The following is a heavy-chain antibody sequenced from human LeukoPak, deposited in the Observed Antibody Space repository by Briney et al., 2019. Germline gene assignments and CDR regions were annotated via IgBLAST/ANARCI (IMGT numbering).Heavy chain of an antibody. CDR2: IYYSGST. V-gene: IGHV4-59*01. J-gene: IGHJ3*02. CDR3: ARAHGDDAFDI. Sequence: SETLSLTCTVSGGSISGYYWSWIRQPPGKGLEWIGYIYYSGSTNYNPSLKSRVTISVDTSKNQFSLKLSSVTAADTAVYYCARAHGDDAFDIWGQGTMVTVSS. D-gene: IGHD3-3*01. CDR1: GGSISGYY.